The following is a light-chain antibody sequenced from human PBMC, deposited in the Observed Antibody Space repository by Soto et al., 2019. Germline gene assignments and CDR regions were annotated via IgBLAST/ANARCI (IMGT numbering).Light chain of an antibody. CDR2: GAS. CDR3: HQYNNWPLGT. CDR1: QSVSSN. Sequence: EIVMTQSPATLSVSPGERATLSCRASQSVSSNLAWYQQKPGQAPRLLMYGASTRATGIPARFSGSGSGTEFTLTISSLQSEDFAVYYCHQYNNWPLGTFGQGTKVEIK. V-gene: IGKV3-15*01. J-gene: IGKJ1*01.